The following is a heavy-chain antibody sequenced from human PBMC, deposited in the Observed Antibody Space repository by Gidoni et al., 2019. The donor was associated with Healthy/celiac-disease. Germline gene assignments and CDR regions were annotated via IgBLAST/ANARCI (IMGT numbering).Heavy chain of an antibody. CDR1: GFTFSSYG. J-gene: IGHJ3*02. CDR3: AKDQDYYDSSGSNMVGAFDI. D-gene: IGHD3-22*01. Sequence: QVQLVESGGGVVQPGRSLRLSCAASGFTFSSYGMHWVRQAPGKGLEWVAVISYDGSNKYYADSVKGRFTISRDNSKNTLYLQMNSLRAEDTAVYYCAKDQDYYDSSGSNMVGAFDIWGQGTMVTVSS. CDR2: ISYDGSNK. V-gene: IGHV3-30*18.